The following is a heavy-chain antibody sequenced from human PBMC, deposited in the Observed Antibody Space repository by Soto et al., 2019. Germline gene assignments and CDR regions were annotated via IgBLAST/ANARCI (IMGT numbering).Heavy chain of an antibody. CDR3: AKGLRRLLRTQYYYGLDV. CDR2: ISGSGGST. CDR1: GFTFSPYA. D-gene: IGHD3-10*01. Sequence: PGGSLRLSCAASGFTFSPYAMSWVRQAPGKGLEWVSSISGSGGSTHYADSVKGRFTVSRDNSKRALSLQMSSLREKDTATYYCAKGLRRLLRTQYYYGLDVWGRGTTVTVSS. J-gene: IGHJ6*02. V-gene: IGHV3-23*01.